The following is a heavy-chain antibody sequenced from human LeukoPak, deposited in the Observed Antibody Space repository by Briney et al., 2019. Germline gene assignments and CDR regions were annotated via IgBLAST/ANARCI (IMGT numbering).Heavy chain of an antibody. Sequence: GASVKVSCKASGYTFTSYGISWVRQAPGQGLEWMGWISAYNGNTNYAQKLQGRVTMTTDTSTSTAYMELRSLRSDDTAVYYCARDPSPFKWERLPDYWGQGTLVTVSS. CDR2: ISAYNGNT. J-gene: IGHJ4*02. V-gene: IGHV1-18*01. D-gene: IGHD1-26*01. CDR1: GYTFTSYG. CDR3: ARDPSPFKWERLPDY.